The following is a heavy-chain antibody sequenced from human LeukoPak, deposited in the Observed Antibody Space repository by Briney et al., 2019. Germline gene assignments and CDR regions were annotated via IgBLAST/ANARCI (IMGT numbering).Heavy chain of an antibody. V-gene: IGHV1-2*06. CDR3: ARDASVSADY. D-gene: IGHD5/OR15-5a*01. CDR2: IDPNSGGT. CDR1: GYTFTGYY. Sequence: ASVKVSCKASGYTFTGYYMHWVRQAPGRGLEWMGRIDPNSGGTSYAQNFQGRVTMTRDTSISTAYMELTSLTSDDTAVYYCARDASVSADYWGQGTLVTVFS. J-gene: IGHJ4*02.